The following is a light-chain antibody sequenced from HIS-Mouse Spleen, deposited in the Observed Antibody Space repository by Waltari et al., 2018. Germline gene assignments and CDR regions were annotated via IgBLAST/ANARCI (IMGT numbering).Light chain of an antibody. V-gene: IGLV2-11*01. CDR2: DVS. J-gene: IGLJ2*01. CDR1: SSVVGCYNY. CDR3: CSYAGSYTLV. Sequence: QSALTQPRSVSGSPGQSVTISCTGTSSVVGCYNYVLWHQQHPGKAPKLMIYDVSKRPSGVPDRFSGSKSGNTASLTISGLQAEDEADYYCCSYAGSYTLVFGGGTKLTVL.